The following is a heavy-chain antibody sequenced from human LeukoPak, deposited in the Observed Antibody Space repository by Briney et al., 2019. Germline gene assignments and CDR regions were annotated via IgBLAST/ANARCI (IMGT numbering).Heavy chain of an antibody. CDR3: TRRIAAAGNVHFDY. V-gene: IGHV3-49*04. J-gene: IGHJ4*02. CDR2: IRSKAYGGTT. CDR1: GFTFGDYA. Sequence: GGSLRLSCTGSGFTFGDYAMSWVRQAPGKGLEWVGFIRSKAYGGTTEYAASVKGRFTISRDDSKSIAYLQMNSLKTEDTAVYYCTRRIAAAGNVHFDYWGQGTLVTVSS. D-gene: IGHD6-13*01.